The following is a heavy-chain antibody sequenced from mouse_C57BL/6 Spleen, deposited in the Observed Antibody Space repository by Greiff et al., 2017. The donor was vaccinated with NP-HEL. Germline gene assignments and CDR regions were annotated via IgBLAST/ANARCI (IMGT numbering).Heavy chain of an antibody. CDR3: TRYCDDGGDLAY. CDR2: IDPETGGT. D-gene: IGHD1-2*01. Sequence: VKLLESGAELVRPGASVTLSCKASGYTFTDYEMHWVKQTPVHGLEWIGAIDPETGGTYYNQKFKGKATLTADKSSSTAYMELRSLTSEDSAVYYWTRYCDDGGDLAYWGQGTPVTVSA. V-gene: IGHV1-15*01. J-gene: IGHJ3*01. CDR1: GYTFTDYE.